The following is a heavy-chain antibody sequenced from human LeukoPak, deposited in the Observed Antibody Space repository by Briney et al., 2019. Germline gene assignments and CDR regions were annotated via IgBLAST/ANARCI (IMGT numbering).Heavy chain of an antibody. CDR3: ARVEDDWLSLNFDY. CDR1: GYTFTGYY. J-gene: IGHJ4*02. D-gene: IGHD3-9*01. Sequence: GASVKVSCMASGYTFTGYYMHWVRQAPGQGLEWMGWINPNSGGTNYAQQFQGRVTMTRDTSISTAYMELSRLRSDDTAVYYCARVEDDWLSLNFDYWGQGTLVTVSS. V-gene: IGHV1-2*02. CDR2: INPNSGGT.